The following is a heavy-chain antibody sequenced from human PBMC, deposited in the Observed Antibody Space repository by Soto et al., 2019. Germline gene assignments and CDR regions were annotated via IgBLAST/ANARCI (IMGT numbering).Heavy chain of an antibody. J-gene: IGHJ4*02. CDR2: IYYSGNT. Sequence: ASETLSLTCKVYGGSISTYYWSWIRQPPGKGLEWIGYIYYSGNTNYNPSLKSRVTMSLDTSNNQFSLKLSSVTAADTAVYYCARLHIVATISRAYFDYWGQGILVTVS. D-gene: IGHD5-12*01. CDR1: GGSISTYY. V-gene: IGHV4-59*08. CDR3: ARLHIVATISRAYFDY.